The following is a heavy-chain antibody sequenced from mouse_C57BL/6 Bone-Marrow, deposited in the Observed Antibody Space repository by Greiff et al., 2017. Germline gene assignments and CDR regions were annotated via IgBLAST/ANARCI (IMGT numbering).Heavy chain of an antibody. J-gene: IGHJ2*01. CDR2: ISSGGSYT. Sequence: EVMLVESGGDLVKPGGSLKLSCAASGFTFSSYGMSWVRQTPDKRLEWVATISSGGSYTYYPDSVKGRFTISRNNAKNTLYLQMSSLKSEDTAMYYCARSPLYYYGSSPCFDYWGQGTTLTVSS. V-gene: IGHV5-6*01. CDR3: ARSPLYYYGSSPCFDY. CDR1: GFTFSSYG. D-gene: IGHD1-1*01.